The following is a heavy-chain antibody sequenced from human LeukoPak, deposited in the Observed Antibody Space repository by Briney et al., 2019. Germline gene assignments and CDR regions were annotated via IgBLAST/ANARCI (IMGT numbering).Heavy chain of an antibody. CDR3: ARKTDSGGQGDY. V-gene: IGHV3-30*02. J-gene: IGHJ4*02. D-gene: IGHD3-22*01. CDR1: GFTFNTYG. CDR2: IRYDGSHK. Sequence: GGSLRLSCAASGFTFNTYGMHWVRQAPGKGLEWVAFIRYDGSHKYYADSVKGRFTVSRDDSKYTLYLQMNSLRAEDTAVYYCARKTDSGGQGDYWGPGTLVTVSS.